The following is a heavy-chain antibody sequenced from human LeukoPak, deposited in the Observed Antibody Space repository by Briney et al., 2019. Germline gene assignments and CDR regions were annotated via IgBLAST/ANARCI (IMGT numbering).Heavy chain of an antibody. V-gene: IGHV4-30-4*01. CDR3: ARTDYGVLFDI. CDR2: IYYSGST. CDR1: GGSISSGDYY. D-gene: IGHD4-17*01. J-gene: IGHJ3*02. Sequence: SETLSLTCTVSGGSISSGDYYWSWIRQPPGKGLEWIGNIYYSGSTYYNPSLKSRVTISVDTSRNQFSLKLSSVTAADTAVYYCARTDYGVLFDIWGQGTMVTVSS.